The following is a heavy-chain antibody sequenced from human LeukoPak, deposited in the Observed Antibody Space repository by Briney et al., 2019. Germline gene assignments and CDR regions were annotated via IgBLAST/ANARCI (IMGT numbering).Heavy chain of an antibody. J-gene: IGHJ4*02. CDR1: GGSISSGGYY. D-gene: IGHD3-22*01. V-gene: IGHV4-31*03. CDR2: IYHSGST. Sequence: SETLSLTCTVSGGSISSGGYYWSWIRQHPGKGLEWIGYIYHSGSTYYNPSLKSRVTISVDTSKNQFSLKLSPVTAADTAVYYCARGPDYYDSSGTLWGQGTLVTVSS. CDR3: ARGPDYYDSSGTL.